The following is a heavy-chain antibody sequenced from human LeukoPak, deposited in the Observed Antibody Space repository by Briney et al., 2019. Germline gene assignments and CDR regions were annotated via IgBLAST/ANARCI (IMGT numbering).Heavy chain of an antibody. Sequence: GASVKVSCKASGYTFTGYYMHWVRQAPGQGLEWMGWINPNSGGTNYAQKFHGRVTMTRDTSISTAYMELRRLRSDDTAVYYCARGAHYHDSSQWYDYWGQGTLVTVSS. CDR1: GYTFTGYY. CDR3: ARGAHYHDSSQWYDY. CDR2: INPNSGGT. D-gene: IGHD3-22*01. J-gene: IGHJ4*02. V-gene: IGHV1-2*02.